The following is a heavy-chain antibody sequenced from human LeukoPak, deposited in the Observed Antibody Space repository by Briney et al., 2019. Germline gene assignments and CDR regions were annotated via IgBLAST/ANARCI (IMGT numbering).Heavy chain of an antibody. CDR3: ARGDSSWYYFDY. D-gene: IGHD6-13*01. CDR1: GGSFSGYY. V-gene: IGHV4-34*01. CDR2: IYHSGST. Sequence: SETLSLTCAVYGGSFSGYYWSWIRQPPGKGLEWIGEIYHSGSTNYNPSLKSRVTISVDTSKNQFSLKLSSVTAADTAVYYCARGDSSWYYFDYWGQGTLVTVSS. J-gene: IGHJ4*02.